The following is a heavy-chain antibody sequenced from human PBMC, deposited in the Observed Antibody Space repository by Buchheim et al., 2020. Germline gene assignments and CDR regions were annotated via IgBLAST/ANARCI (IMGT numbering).Heavy chain of an antibody. V-gene: IGHV3-23*01. Sequence: EVQLLEAGGRLVQPGESLRLSCAGSEFTFRTYSMAWFRQAPGKGLEWVSGIYGGGDTFYADSVQGRFTIPKDNSQSNLYLQMNSLRVEDTAIYYCAKDRQPDSVWGFDYWGQGTL. CDR1: EFTFRTYS. J-gene: IGHJ4*02. CDR3: AKDRQPDSVWGFDY. D-gene: IGHD6-19*01. CDR2: IYGGGDT.